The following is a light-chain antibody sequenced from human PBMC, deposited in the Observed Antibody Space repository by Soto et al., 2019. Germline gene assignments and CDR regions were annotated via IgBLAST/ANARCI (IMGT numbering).Light chain of an antibody. V-gene: IGKV3-11*01. J-gene: IGKJ1*01. CDR1: QSVTTY. CDR2: AAS. CDR3: QQRSNWPWT. Sequence: EIVLTQSPATLSLSPGERATLSCRASQSVTTYLAWYQQKPGQAPSLLIYAASNRATGIPPRFSGSGSGTDFTLTISSLEPEDFAVDYGQQRSNWPWTFGQGTKVEVK.